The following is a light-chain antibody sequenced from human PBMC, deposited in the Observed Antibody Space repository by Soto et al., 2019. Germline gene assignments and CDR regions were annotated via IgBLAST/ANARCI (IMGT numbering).Light chain of an antibody. J-gene: IGKJ5*01. CDR3: QQHNNWPPSIT. Sequence: EIVLTQSPATLSLSPGQRATFSCRASQSVSSYLAWYQQKPGQPPRLLIYDASTRATGIPARFSGSGSRTDFTLTISSLEPGDFAVYYCQQHNNWPPSITFGQGTRLEMK. CDR2: DAS. V-gene: IGKV3-11*01. CDR1: QSVSSY.